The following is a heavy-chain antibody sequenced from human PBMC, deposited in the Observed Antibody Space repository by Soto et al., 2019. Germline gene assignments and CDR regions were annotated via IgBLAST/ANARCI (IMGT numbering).Heavy chain of an antibody. V-gene: IGHV5-51*01. CDR2: IYPGDSDT. J-gene: IGHJ1*01. Sequence: GESLKISCKSSGYIFTTYWLGWVRQMPGKGLEWLGIIYPGDSDTRYSPSFQGQVTISADKSISTAYLQWSSLKASDTAMYYCARLQAFWGQGTLVTVSS. CDR1: GYIFTTYW. CDR3: ARLQAF.